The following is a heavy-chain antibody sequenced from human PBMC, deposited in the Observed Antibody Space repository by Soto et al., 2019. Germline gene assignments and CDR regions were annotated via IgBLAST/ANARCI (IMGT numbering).Heavy chain of an antibody. Sequence: WASVEVSCKASGGSFSSFGISWVRQAPGQGLEWMGGIIPVFGRPNYAQRFRGRLTITADESTNTVYLELIDLRSEDTAVYYCAREGSGYNLWGQGTQVTVSS. D-gene: IGHD5-12*01. CDR3: AREGSGYNL. CDR2: IIPVFGRP. V-gene: IGHV1-69*13. J-gene: IGHJ1*01. CDR1: GGSFSSFG.